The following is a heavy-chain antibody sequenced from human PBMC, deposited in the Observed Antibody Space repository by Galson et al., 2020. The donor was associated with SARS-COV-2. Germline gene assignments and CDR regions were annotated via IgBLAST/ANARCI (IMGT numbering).Heavy chain of an antibody. J-gene: IGHJ5*02. Sequence: ASVKVSCKASEYTFIGYYIHWVRQAPGQGLEWMGWINPNSGGTKYAQKFQDRVTMTRDTSISTAYMELNRLTSDDTAVYYCAREGSIAGRRLDPWGQGTLVTVSS. V-gene: IGHV1-2*02. CDR2: INPNSGGT. CDR3: AREGSIAGRRLDP. D-gene: IGHD6-6*01. CDR1: EYTFIGYY.